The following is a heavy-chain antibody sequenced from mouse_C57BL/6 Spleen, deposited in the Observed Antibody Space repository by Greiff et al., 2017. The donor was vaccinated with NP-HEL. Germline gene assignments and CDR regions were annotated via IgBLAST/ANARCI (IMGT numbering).Heavy chain of an antibody. CDR1: GFTFSSYA. V-gene: IGHV5-4*03. CDR2: ISDGGSYT. Sequence: EVMLVESGGGLVKPGGSLKLSCAASGFTFSSYAMSWVRQTPEKRLEWVATISDGGSYTYYPDNVKGRFTLSRDNAKNNLYLQMSHLKSEDTAMYYCASLIDSSGLSFDYWGQGTTLTVSS. D-gene: IGHD3-2*02. J-gene: IGHJ2*01. CDR3: ASLIDSSGLSFDY.